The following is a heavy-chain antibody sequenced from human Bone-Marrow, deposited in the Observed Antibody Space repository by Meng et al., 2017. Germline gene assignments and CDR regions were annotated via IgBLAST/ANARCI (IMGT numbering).Heavy chain of an antibody. D-gene: IGHD2-15*01. Sequence: QVQRVLAWAGVKKPGASVKVSCKASGCTFTSYAMHWVRQAPGQRLEWMGWINAGNGNTKYSQKFQGRVTITRDTSASTAYMELSSLRSEDTAVYYCARDDNCSGGSCYLTPGWFDPWGQGTLVTVSS. J-gene: IGHJ5*02. CDR3: ARDDNCSGGSCYLTPGWFDP. CDR1: GCTFTSYA. CDR2: INAGNGNT. V-gene: IGHV1-3*01.